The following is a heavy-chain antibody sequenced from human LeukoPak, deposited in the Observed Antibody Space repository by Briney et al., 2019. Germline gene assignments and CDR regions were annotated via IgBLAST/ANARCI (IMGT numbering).Heavy chain of an antibody. V-gene: IGHV4-39*01. D-gene: IGHD3-22*01. Sequence: PSETLSLTCTISGDSISSSSYYWGWIRQPPGKGLEWIGDIYYRGSTYYNPSLKSRVSISIDTSNNQFSLTLNSVTAADTALYFCARRRYYDSTGYLDWGQGTLVTASS. CDR3: ARRRYYDSTGYLD. J-gene: IGHJ1*01. CDR1: GDSISSSSYY. CDR2: IYYRGST.